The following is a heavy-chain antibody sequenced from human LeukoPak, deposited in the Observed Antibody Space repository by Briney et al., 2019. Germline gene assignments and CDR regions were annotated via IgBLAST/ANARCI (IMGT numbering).Heavy chain of an antibody. J-gene: IGHJ4*02. CDR3: ARASYGDCFDY. V-gene: IGHV3-11*04. CDR2: ISSSGSTI. Sequence: GGSLRLSCAASGFAFSDYYMSWIRQAPGKGLEWVSYISSSGSTIYYADSVKGRFTISRDNARNSLYLQMNSLRAEDTAVYYCARASYGDCFDYWGQGTLVTVSS. CDR1: GFAFSDYY. D-gene: IGHD4-17*01.